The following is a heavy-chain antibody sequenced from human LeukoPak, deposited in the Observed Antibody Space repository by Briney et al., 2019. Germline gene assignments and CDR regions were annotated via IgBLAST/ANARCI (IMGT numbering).Heavy chain of an antibody. CDR3: AISVEPAAINY. Sequence: PGGSLRLSCAASGFTFSTYRMHWVRQAPEKELVWVSRFNSDATNTIYADSVKGRFTISRDNTKNTLYLQMNSLRAEDTAVYYCAISVEPAAINYWGHGTLVTVSS. CDR1: GFTFSTYR. D-gene: IGHD2-2*01. V-gene: IGHV3-74*01. J-gene: IGHJ4*01. CDR2: FNSDATNT.